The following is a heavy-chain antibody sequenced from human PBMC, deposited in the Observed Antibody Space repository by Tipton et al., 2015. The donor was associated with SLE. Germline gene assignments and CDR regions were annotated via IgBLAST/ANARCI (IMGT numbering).Heavy chain of an antibody. CDR2: IYPADSDT. Sequence: QLVQSGAEVKRPGESLKISCKASGYNFATYWIGWVRLVPGKGLEWMGVIYPADSDTRYNPSFRGQVTISADMSISTAYLQWSSLQASDTAIYYCARRMVERYVSRNYYGMDVWGPGTTVTVSS. CDR1: GYNFATYW. D-gene: IGHD1-1*01. J-gene: IGHJ6*02. V-gene: IGHV5-51*01. CDR3: ARRMVERYVSRNYYGMDV.